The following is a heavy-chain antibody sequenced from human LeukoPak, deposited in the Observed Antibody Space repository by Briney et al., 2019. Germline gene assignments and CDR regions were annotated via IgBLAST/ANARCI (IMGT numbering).Heavy chain of an antibody. CDR2: MNPNSGNT. V-gene: IGHV1-8*03. CDR3: ARDRRDYYYYYMDV. Sequence: ASVKVSCKASGYTFTSYDINWVRQATGQGLEWMGWMNPNSGNTGYAQKFQGRVTITRNTSISTAYMELSSLRSEDTAVYYCARDRRDYYYYYMDVWGKGTTVTVSS. J-gene: IGHJ6*03. CDR1: GYTFTSYD.